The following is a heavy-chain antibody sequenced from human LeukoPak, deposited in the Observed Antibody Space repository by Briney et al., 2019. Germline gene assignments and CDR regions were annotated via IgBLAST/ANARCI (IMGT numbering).Heavy chain of an antibody. V-gene: IGHV3-23*01. CDR1: AFTFSSYA. CDR2: ISGSGGST. CDR3: AKESYDSSGYYFDY. D-gene: IGHD3-22*01. Sequence: GGSLRLSCADSAFTFSSYAMSWVRQAPGKGLEWVSAISGSGGSTYYADSVKGRFAISRDNSKNTLYLQMNSLRAEDTAVYYCAKESYDSSGYYFDYWGQGTLVAVSS. J-gene: IGHJ4*02.